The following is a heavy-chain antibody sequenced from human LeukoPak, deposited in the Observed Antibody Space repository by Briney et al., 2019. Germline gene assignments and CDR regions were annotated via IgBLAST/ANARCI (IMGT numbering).Heavy chain of an antibody. CDR1: GYTFTSYG. V-gene: IGHV1-18*01. Sequence: GASVKVSCKASGYTFTSYGISWVRQAPGQGLEWMGWISAYNGNTNHAQKLQGRVTMTTDTSTSTAYMELRSLRSDDTAVYYCARGAVDTAMVTLFDYWGQGTLVTVSS. J-gene: IGHJ4*02. CDR3: ARGAVDTAMVTLFDY. CDR2: ISAYNGNT. D-gene: IGHD5-18*01.